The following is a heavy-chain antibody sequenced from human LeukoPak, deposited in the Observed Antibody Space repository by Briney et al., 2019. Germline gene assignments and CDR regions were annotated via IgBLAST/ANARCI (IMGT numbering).Heavy chain of an antibody. CDR1: GGTFSSYI. Sequence: SVKVSCKASGGTFSSYIINWVRQATGQGLEWMGGFIPIFGTATYTQRLQGRLTISADDSTSTAYMELRSLTSEDTAVYYCARGGEMATKRQFSDIWGQGTMVTVSS. D-gene: IGHD5-24*01. J-gene: IGHJ3*02. CDR3: ARGGEMATKRQFSDI. V-gene: IGHV1-69*01. CDR2: FIPIFGTA.